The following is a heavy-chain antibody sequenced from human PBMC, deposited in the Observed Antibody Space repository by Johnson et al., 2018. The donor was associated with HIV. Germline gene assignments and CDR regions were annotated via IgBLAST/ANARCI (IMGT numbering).Heavy chain of an antibody. Sequence: QVQLVESGGGVVQPGRSLRLSCAASGFTFRSYAMHWVRQAPGKGLDWVAVISYDGSNKYYADSVKGRFTISRDNSNNMLYLQMDSLRAEDTAVYYCARDRGGGSYHDAFDIWGQGTMVT. V-gene: IGHV3-30-3*01. D-gene: IGHD1-26*01. J-gene: IGHJ3*02. CDR1: GFTFRSYA. CDR2: ISYDGSNK. CDR3: ARDRGGGSYHDAFDI.